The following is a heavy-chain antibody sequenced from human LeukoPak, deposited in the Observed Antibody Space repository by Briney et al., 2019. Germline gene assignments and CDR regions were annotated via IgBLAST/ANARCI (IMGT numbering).Heavy chain of an antibody. D-gene: IGHD6-13*01. CDR1: GGSISSYY. Sequence: ASETLSLTCTVSGGSISSYYWSWIRQPLGKGLEWIGYIYYSGSTNYNPSLKSRVTISVDTSKNQFSLKLSSVTAADTAVYYCARVGSSSFAYWFDPWGQGTLVTVSS. V-gene: IGHV4-59*01. J-gene: IGHJ5*02. CDR2: IYYSGST. CDR3: ARVGSSSFAYWFDP.